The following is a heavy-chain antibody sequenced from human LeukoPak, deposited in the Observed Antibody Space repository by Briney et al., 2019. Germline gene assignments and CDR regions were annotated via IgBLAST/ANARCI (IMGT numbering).Heavy chain of an antibody. Sequence: ASVKVSCKASGGTFSSYAISWVRQAPGQGLEWMGIINPSGGSTSYAQKFQGRVTMTRDTSTSTVYMELSSLRSEDTAVYYCARGTSYSSSWYYVDYYYYGMDVWGQGTTVTVSS. V-gene: IGHV1-46*01. CDR3: ARGTSYSSSWYYVDYYYYGMDV. D-gene: IGHD6-13*01. CDR1: GGTFSSYA. J-gene: IGHJ6*02. CDR2: INPSGGST.